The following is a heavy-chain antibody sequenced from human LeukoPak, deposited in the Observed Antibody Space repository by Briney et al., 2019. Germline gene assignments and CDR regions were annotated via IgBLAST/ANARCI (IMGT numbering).Heavy chain of an antibody. CDR1: GGSISSGGYS. Sequence: SETLSLTCAVSGGSISSGGYSWSWIRQPPGKGLEWIGYIYHSGSTYYNPSLKSRVPISVDRSKNQFSLKLSCVTAADPSVYYCARGQRFGESHAPFDYWGQGTLVTVSS. D-gene: IGHD3-10*01. J-gene: IGHJ4*02. CDR3: ARGQRFGESHAPFDY. V-gene: IGHV4-30-2*01. CDR2: IYHSGST.